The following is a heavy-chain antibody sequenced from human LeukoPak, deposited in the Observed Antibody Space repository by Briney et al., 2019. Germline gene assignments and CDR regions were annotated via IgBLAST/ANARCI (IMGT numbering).Heavy chain of an antibody. V-gene: IGHV3-30*18. CDR2: ISYDGSNK. CDR1: GFTFSSYG. J-gene: IGHJ4*02. D-gene: IGHD4-17*01. Sequence: PGGSLRLSCAASGFTFSSYGMHWVRQAPGKGLEWVAVISYDGSNKYYADSVKGRFTISRDNSKNTLYLQMNSLRAEDTAVYYCAKDPHYTVTTSYYFDCWGQGTLVTVSS. CDR3: AKDPHYTVTTSYYFDC.